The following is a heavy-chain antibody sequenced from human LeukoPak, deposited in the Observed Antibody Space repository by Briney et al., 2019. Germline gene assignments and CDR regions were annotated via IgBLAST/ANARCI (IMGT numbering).Heavy chain of an antibody. J-gene: IGHJ3*01. V-gene: IGHV4-28*01. CDR1: GYSISSNNW. Sequence: SDTLSLTCAVSGYSISSNNWWAWVRQPPGKGLEWLGYIYYNGDPYYNPYNPSLTSRVTMSVDTSKNQFSLKLDSVTEIDTAMYYCARNQAVAANRGASDVWGQGTKVTVSS. CDR3: ARNQAVAANRGASDV. D-gene: IGHD6-19*01. CDR2: IYYNGDP.